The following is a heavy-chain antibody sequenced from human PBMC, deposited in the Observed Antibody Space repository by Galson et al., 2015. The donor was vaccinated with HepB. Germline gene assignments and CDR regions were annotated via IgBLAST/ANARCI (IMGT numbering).Heavy chain of an antibody. J-gene: IGHJ6*02. Sequence: QSGAEVKKSGESLRISCKGSGFSFTNYWISWVRQMPGKGLEWMGRIDPSDSYTNYSPSFQGHVTISVDKSRTTAYLQWSSLKASDTAMYYCTRHNATLSGDVWGQGTTIIVSS. CDR3: TRHNATLSGDV. CDR2: IDPSDSYT. CDR1: GFSFTNYW. D-gene: IGHD2-8*01. V-gene: IGHV5-10-1*01.